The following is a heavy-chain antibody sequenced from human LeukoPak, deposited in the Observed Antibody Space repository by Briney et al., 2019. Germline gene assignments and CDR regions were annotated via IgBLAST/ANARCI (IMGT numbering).Heavy chain of an antibody. CDR3: ARLSRAVLTYGMDV. D-gene: IGHD6-19*01. CDR1: GSRFTSYW. J-gene: IGHJ6*04. V-gene: IGHV5-51*01. Sequence: GGSLQISCKGSGSRFTSYWIAGVRQMPGKGLEWMGIIYPGDSDTRYSPSFQGQVTISADKSISTAYLQWSSLKASDTAMYYCARLSRAVLTYGMDVWGKGTTVTVSS. CDR2: IYPGDSDT.